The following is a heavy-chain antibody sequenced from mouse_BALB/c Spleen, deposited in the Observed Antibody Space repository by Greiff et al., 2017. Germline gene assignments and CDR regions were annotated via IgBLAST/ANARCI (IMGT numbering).Heavy chain of an antibody. CDR1: GFTFSSFG. J-gene: IGHJ2*01. CDR2: ISSGSSTI. Sequence: EVQGVESGGGLVQPGGSRKLSCAASGFTFSSFGMHWVRQAPEKGLEWVAYISSGSSTIYYADTVKGRFTISRDNPKNTLFLQMTSLRSEDTAMYYCARWRGYYFDYWGQGTTLTVSS. V-gene: IGHV5-17*02. CDR3: ARWRGYYFDY.